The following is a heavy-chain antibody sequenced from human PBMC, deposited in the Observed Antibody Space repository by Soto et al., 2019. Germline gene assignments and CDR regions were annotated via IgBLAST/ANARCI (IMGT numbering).Heavy chain of an antibody. V-gene: IGHV4-34*01. D-gene: IGHD2-15*01. CDR1: GGSFSGYY. Sequence: NPSETLPLTCAVYGGSFSGYYWSWIRQPPGKGLEWIGEINHSGSTNYNPSLKSRVTISVDTSKNQFSLKLSSVTATDTDVNYSARVGYCSGGSCSHHLLDFDYWGQGTLVTVSS. J-gene: IGHJ4*02. CDR2: INHSGST. CDR3: ARVGYCSGGSCSHHLLDFDY.